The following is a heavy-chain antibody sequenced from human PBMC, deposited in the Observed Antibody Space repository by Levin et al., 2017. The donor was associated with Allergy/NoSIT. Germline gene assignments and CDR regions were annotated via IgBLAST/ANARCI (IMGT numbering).Heavy chain of an antibody. J-gene: IGHJ2*01. D-gene: IGHD5-24*01. V-gene: IGHV3-66*01. CDR2: FYAGGDT. CDR1: GFAVSGKY. CDR3: ARGNLGWYFDL. Sequence: GESLKISCAGSGFAVSGKYMSWVRQAPGQGLEWVSVFYAGGDTYYADSVKGRFIISRDNSKNTLYLQMNNLRTEDTAVYYCARGNLGWYFDLWGRGTQVTVSS.